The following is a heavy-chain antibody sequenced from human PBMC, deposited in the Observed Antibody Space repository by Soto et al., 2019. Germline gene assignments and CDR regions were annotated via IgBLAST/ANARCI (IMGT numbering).Heavy chain of an antibody. V-gene: IGHV1-2*02. CDR2: INPETGGT. CDR1: VYTFTGYY. J-gene: IGHJ6*02. D-gene: IGHD2-2*01. Sequence: QVQLVQSGADVKTPGASVRVSFKASVYTFTGYYVHWVREAPGQGLEWMGWINPETGGTSYAQKLQGRVTLFRDTSINTAYLELSRLRFDDAAVYFCARERYQVISDGMDVWGQGTTVTVSS. CDR3: ARERYQVISDGMDV.